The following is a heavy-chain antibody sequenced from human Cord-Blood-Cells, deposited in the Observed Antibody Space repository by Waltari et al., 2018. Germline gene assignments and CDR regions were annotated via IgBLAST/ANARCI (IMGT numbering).Heavy chain of an antibody. Sequence: EVQLVESGGGLVQPGGSLRLSCAASGFTVSSHYMSWVRQAPGKGLEWVSVIYSGGSTYYADSVKGRFTISRDNSKNTLYLQMNSLRAEDTAVYYCARDRYYYYGMDVWGQGTTVTVSS. CDR1: GFTVSSHY. CDR2: IYSGGST. CDR3: ARDRYYYYGMDV. J-gene: IGHJ6*02. V-gene: IGHV3-66*01.